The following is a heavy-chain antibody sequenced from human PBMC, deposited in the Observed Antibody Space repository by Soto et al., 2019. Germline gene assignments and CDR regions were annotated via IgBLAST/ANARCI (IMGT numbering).Heavy chain of an antibody. CDR3: ARGRYGDY. V-gene: IGHV1-18*01. Sequence: QVHLVQSGAEVKKPGASVKVSCKGSGYTFTSYGITWVRQAPGQGLEWMGWISAHNGNTDYAQRLQGRVTVTRDASTSTAYMELRSLRSDDTAVYYCARGRYGDYWGQGALVTVSS. CDR2: ISAHNGNT. J-gene: IGHJ4*02. CDR1: GYTFTSYG. D-gene: IGHD1-1*01.